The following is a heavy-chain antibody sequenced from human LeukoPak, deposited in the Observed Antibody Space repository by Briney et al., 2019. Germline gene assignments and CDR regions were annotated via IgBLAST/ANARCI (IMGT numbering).Heavy chain of an antibody. CDR1: GYTFTNYA. J-gene: IGHJ4*02. D-gene: IGHD3-16*02. CDR3: ARAYQRLGQLSLPDY. V-gene: IGHV7-4-1*02. CDR2: IHPSTGNP. Sequence: GASVKVSCKASGYTFTNYAMNWVRQAPGQGLEWMGWIHPSTGNPTYAQAFTGRFVFSLDTPVSTTYLQISSLKTEDTAVYYCARAYQRLGQLSLPDYWGQGTLVTVSS.